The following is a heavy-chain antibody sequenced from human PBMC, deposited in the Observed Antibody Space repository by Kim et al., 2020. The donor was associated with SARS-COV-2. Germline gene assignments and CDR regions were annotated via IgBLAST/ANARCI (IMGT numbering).Heavy chain of an antibody. Sequence: SVKVSCKASGGTFSSYAISWVRQAPGQGLEWMGGIIPIFGTANYAQKFQGRVTITADESTSTAYMELSSLRSEDTAVYYCASFSHRTYYYGSGRPNWFDPWGQGTLVTVSS. CDR3: ASFSHRTYYYGSGRPNWFDP. CDR2: IIPIFGTA. CDR1: GGTFSSYA. J-gene: IGHJ5*02. D-gene: IGHD3-10*01. V-gene: IGHV1-69*13.